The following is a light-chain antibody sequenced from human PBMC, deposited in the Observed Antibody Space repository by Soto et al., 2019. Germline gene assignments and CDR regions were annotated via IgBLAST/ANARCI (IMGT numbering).Light chain of an antibody. J-gene: IGKJ5*01. V-gene: IGKV3-11*01. CDR3: QQRSNWPPVIT. CDR1: QSFSSY. CDR2: DAS. Sequence: EIVLTQSPATLSLSPGERATLSCRASQSFSSYLAGYQQKPGQAPRLLIYDASNRATVIPARFSGRWSGTEFTLTLSSLEPEDFAVYYCQQRSNWPPVITFGQGTRLEIK.